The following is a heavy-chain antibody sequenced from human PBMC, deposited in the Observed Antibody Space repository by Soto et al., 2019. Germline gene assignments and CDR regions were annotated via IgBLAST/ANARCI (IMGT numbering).Heavy chain of an antibody. V-gene: IGHV3-30-3*01. CDR3: ARDEIVWLQMNDFDY. CDR1: GFSFTSYA. Sequence: QVLLVESGGGVVQPGTSLRLSCAASGFSFTSYALHWVRQAPGKGLEWVSVISYDGTTKDYADSVKGRFTISRDNSKSTLFLHMNRLRAEDPAVYYCARDEIVWLQMNDFDYWGQGTLVTVSS. J-gene: IGHJ4*02. D-gene: IGHD5-12*01. CDR2: ISYDGTTK.